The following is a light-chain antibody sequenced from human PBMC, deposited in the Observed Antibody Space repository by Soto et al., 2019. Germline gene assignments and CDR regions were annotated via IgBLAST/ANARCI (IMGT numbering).Light chain of an antibody. CDR1: QSVSSY. Sequence: EIVLTQSPATLSLSPGERATLSCRASQSVSSYLARYQQKPGQAPRLLIYDASNRATGIPARFSSSGSGTDFTLAISSLETEDVEVYYCQQRSNWPLITFGGGNKVEIK. CDR3: QQRSNWPLIT. J-gene: IGKJ4*01. V-gene: IGKV3-11*01. CDR2: DAS.